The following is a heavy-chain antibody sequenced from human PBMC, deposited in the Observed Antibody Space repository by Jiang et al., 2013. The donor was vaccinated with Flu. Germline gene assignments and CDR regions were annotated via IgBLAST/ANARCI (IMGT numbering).Heavy chain of an antibody. D-gene: IGHD3-16*01. Sequence: VQLVESGGGLVQPGGSLTLSCAASGFTFSSYGMHWVRQAPGKGLEWLAFVQYHGRDKFYGDSAKGRFTISRDNSDNMLRLRMNNLRLEDTAVYYCAKVGSTASWGEYSLDYWGQGILVTVSS. V-gene: IGHV3-30*02. J-gene: IGHJ4*02. CDR1: GFTFSSYG. CDR2: VQYHGRDK. CDR3: AKVGSTASWGEYSLDY.